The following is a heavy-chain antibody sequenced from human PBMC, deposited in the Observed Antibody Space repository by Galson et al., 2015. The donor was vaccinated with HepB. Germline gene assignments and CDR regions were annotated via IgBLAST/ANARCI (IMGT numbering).Heavy chain of an antibody. V-gene: IGHV3-74*01. CDR2: INSDGSST. CDR1: GFTFSSYW. Sequence: SLRLSCAASGFTFSSYWMHWVRQAPGKGLVWVSRINSDGSSTSYADSVKGRFTISRDNAKNTLYLQMNSLRAEDTAVYYCARVLYYYGSGAKIYYYGMDVWGQGTTVTVSS. CDR3: ARVLYYYGSGAKIYYYGMDV. J-gene: IGHJ6*02. D-gene: IGHD3-10*01.